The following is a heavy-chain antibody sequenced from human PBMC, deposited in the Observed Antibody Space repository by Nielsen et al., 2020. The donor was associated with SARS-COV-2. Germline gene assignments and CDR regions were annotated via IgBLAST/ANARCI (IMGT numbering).Heavy chain of an antibody. D-gene: IGHD6-13*01. J-gene: IGHJ4*02. V-gene: IGHV3-48*01. CDR1: GFTFSSYS. CDR2: ISSGSSTM. Sequence: GGSLRLSCAASGFTFSSYSMNWVRQAPGKGLEWVSYISSGSSTMYYADSVKGRFTISIDNAKSSLYLQMNSLRAEDTAVYYCARGDIATAYFDCWGQGTLVTVSS. CDR3: ARGDIATAYFDC.